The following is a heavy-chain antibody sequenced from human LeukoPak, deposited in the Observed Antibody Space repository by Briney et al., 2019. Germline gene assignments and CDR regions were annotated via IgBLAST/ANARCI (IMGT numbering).Heavy chain of an antibody. CDR1: GFTFSNAW. CDR3: AKPAGQWLVPTDY. CDR2: ISGSGGST. J-gene: IGHJ4*02. V-gene: IGHV3-23*01. Sequence: PGGSLRLSCAASGFTFSNAWMNWVRQAPGKGLEWVSAISGSGGSTYYADSVKGRFTISRDNSKNTLYLQMNSLRAEDTAVYYCAKPAGQWLVPTDYWGQGTLVTVSS. D-gene: IGHD6-19*01.